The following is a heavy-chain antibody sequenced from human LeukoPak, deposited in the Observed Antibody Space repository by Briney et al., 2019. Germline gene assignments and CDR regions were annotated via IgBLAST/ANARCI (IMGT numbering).Heavy chain of an antibody. V-gene: IGHV3-30-3*01. J-gene: IGHJ4*02. CDR3: ARAPTYDILTGYYTGNFDY. CDR2: ISYDGSNK. D-gene: IGHD3-9*01. Sequence: GRSLRLSCAASGFTFSSYAMHWVRQAPGKGLEWVAVISYDGSNKYYADSVKGRFTISRDNSKNTLYLQMNSLRAEDTAVYYCARAPTYDILTGYYTGNFDYWGQGTLVTVSS. CDR1: GFTFSSYA.